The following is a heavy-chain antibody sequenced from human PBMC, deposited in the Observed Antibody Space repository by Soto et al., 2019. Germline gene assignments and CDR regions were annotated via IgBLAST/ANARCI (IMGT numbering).Heavy chain of an antibody. V-gene: IGHV4-61*01. CDR3: ARGWYYFDV. CDR1: GGSVSSGSYY. CDR2: IYYSGST. Sequence: LSLTCTVSGGSVSSGSYYWSWIRQPPGKGLEWIGYIYYSGSTNYNPSLKSRVTISVDTSKNQFSLKLSSVTAADTAVYYCARGWYYFDVWGQGSLVTVSS. D-gene: IGHD2-15*01. J-gene: IGHJ4*02.